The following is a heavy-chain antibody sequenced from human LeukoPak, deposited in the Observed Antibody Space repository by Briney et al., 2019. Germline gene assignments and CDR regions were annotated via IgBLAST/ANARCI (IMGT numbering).Heavy chain of an antibody. CDR1: GFTFSNAY. D-gene: IGHD3-22*01. V-gene: IGHV3-72*01. Sequence: GGSLRLSCAASGFTFSNAYMSWVRQAPGKGLEWVGRIRDKVKSYTTEFAASVKGRFTISRDESKNSLDLQMNSLKIEDTAVYYCARARYYYDSSGTLGVWGKGTTVTVSS. CDR3: ARARYYYDSSGTLGV. J-gene: IGHJ6*04. CDR2: IRDKVKSYTT.